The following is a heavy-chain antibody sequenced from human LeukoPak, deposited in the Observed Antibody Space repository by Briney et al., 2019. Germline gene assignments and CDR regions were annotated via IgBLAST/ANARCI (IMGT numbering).Heavy chain of an antibody. CDR3: TTYDPSNYYGMDV. D-gene: IGHD5-12*01. V-gene: IGHV3-49*04. CDR1: GFTFGDYA. J-gene: IGHJ6*02. CDR2: IRSKAYGGTT. Sequence: GGSLRLSCTASGFTFGDYAMTWGRQAPGKGLEWVGFIRSKAYGGTTEFAASVKGRFTISRDDSKSIAYLQMNSLKTEDTAVYYCTTYDPSNYYGMDVWGQGTTVTVS.